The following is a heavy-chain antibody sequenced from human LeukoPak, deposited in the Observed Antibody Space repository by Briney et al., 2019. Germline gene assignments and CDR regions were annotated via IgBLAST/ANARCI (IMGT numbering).Heavy chain of an antibody. CDR1: GGSISSGGYY. J-gene: IGHJ4*02. D-gene: IGHD2-15*01. CDR2: IYHSGST. V-gene: IGHV4-30-2*01. Sequence: SETLSLTCTVSGGSISSGGYYWSWIRQPPGKGLEWIGYIYHSGSTYYNPSLKSRVTISVDTSKNQFSLKLSSVTAADTAVYYCARGPVYCSGGSCYGSYFDYWGQGTLVTVSS. CDR3: ARGPVYCSGGSCYGSYFDY.